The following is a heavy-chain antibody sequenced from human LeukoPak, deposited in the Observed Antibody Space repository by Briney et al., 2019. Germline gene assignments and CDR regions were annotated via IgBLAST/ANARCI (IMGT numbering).Heavy chain of an antibody. J-gene: IGHJ6*03. D-gene: IGHD2-2*01. V-gene: IGHV3-53*01. CDR2: IYNTGET. CDR3: ARGYCSTTSCSFYYNYYYMDV. Sequence: GGSLRLSCAASGFTVNNNYMSWVRQAPGKGLEWVSFIYNTGETYYLDSVKGRFTISRDNSKNMLYLQMNSLRAEDTAVYYCARGYCSTTSCSFYYNYYYMDVWGKGTTVTVSS. CDR1: GFTVNNNY.